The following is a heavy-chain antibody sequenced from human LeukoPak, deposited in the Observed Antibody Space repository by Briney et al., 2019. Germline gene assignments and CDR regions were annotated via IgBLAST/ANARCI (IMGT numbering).Heavy chain of an antibody. CDR1: GFTFSSCE. Sequence: GGSLRLSCAASGFTFSSCEMNWVRQTPGKGLEWVSYIDSSGTTIYYADSVKGRFTSSRDNAKNSLYQQMNSLRADDTAVYYCARVSESYHDYWGQGTLVTVSS. V-gene: IGHV3-48*03. CDR3: ARVSESYHDY. J-gene: IGHJ4*02. CDR2: IDSSGTTI. D-gene: IGHD1-26*01.